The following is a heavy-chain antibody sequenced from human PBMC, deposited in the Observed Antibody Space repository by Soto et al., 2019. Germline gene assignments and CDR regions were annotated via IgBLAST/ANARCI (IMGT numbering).Heavy chain of an antibody. V-gene: IGHV3-48*01. D-gene: IGHD3-10*01. Sequence: EVQVVESGGGLEQPGGSLRLSCAGSGFSFSSYNMNWVREAAGKGLEWVSYISSSSLIIYYADSVKGRFTITRDKPINTPLLQMNLLRLEHTAVYYCTIDRILPGRGYYFGMGVCGNGAMVTGTS. CDR3: TIDRILPGRGYYFGMGV. J-gene: IGHJ6*04. CDR2: ISSSSLII. CDR1: GFSFSSYN.